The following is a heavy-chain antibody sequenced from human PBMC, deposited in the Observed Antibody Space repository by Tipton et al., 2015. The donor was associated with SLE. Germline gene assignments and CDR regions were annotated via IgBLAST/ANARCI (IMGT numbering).Heavy chain of an antibody. CDR2: INPNSGGT. J-gene: IGHJ6*01. V-gene: IGHV1-2*06. CDR3: ARRRVGYCGGGRDDCGMDV. Sequence: QGQLVQSGAEVKKSGASVKVFCKASGYSFYGYFMHWVRQAPGQGLEWMGRINPNSGGTNYAQKFQGRVTMTRDTSISTAYMELSSLRSDDTALYYCARRRVGYCGGGRDDCGMDVWCQGTTVAVSS. D-gene: IGHD3-16*01. CDR1: GYSFYGYF.